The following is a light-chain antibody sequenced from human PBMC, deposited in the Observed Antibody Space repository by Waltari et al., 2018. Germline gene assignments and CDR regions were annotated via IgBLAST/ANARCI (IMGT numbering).Light chain of an antibody. CDR2: AAS. CDR1: QSISRW. J-gene: IGKJ4*01. Sequence: DIQMTQSPSTLSASVGDRVTITSRASQSISRWLAWYQHKPGKAPKLLIYAASSLQNGVPSRFSGSGSDTDFTLEITRVEPEDVGIYYCMQALQPPLSFGGGTRVEI. V-gene: IGKV1-5*01. CDR3: MQALQPPLS.